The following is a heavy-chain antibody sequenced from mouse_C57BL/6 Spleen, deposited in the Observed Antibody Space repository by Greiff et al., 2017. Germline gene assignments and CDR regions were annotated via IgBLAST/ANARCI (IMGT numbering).Heavy chain of an antibody. CDR3: ARGGGYDEDYYAMDY. Sequence: QVQLQQPGAELVKPGASVKLSCKASGYTFTSYWMQWVKQRPGQGLKWIGEIDPSDSYTNYNQKFKGKATLTVDTSSSTAYMQLSSLTSEDSAVYYCARGGGYDEDYYAMDYWGQGTSVTVSS. CDR2: IDPSDSYT. V-gene: IGHV1-50*01. CDR1: GYTFTSYW. D-gene: IGHD2-2*01. J-gene: IGHJ4*01.